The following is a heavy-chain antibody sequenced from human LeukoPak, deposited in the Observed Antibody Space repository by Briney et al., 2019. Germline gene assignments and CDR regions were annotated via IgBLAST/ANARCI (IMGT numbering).Heavy chain of an antibody. CDR1: GCTFSSYA. V-gene: IGHV1-69*05. Sequence: SVKVSCKASGCTFSSYAISWVRQAPGQGLEWMGGIIPIFGTANYAQKFQGRVTITTDESTGTAYMELSSLRSEDTAVYYCARGRDGYNTRWGQGTLVTVSS. D-gene: IGHD5-24*01. CDR2: IIPIFGTA. J-gene: IGHJ1*01. CDR3: ARGRDGYNTR.